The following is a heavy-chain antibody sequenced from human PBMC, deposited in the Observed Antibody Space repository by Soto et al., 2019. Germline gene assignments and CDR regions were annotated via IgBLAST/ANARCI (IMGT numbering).Heavy chain of an antibody. CDR3: ARDNGYESDY. Sequence: ASVKVSCKASGYTLTSYTMHWVRQAPGQRLEWMRWINAYNGNTNYAQKLQGRVTMTTATSTSTAYMELRSLRSDDTAVYYCARDNGYESDYWGQGTLVTVSS. CDR2: INAYNGNT. CDR1: GYTLTSYT. J-gene: IGHJ4*02. D-gene: IGHD5-12*01. V-gene: IGHV1-18*01.